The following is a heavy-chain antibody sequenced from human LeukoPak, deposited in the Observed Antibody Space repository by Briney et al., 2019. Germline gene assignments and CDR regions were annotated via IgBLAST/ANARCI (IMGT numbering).Heavy chain of an antibody. D-gene: IGHD3-10*01. V-gene: IGHV3-11*04. CDR2: ISSSGSTI. Sequence: PGGSLRLSCAASGFTFSDYYMSWIRQAPGKGLEWVSYISSSGSTIYYADSVKGRFTISRDNAKNSLYLQMNSLRAEDTAVYHCARDQVVRGVIDYYYYMDVWGKGTTVTVSS. CDR1: GFTFSDYY. CDR3: ARDQVVRGVIDYYYYMDV. J-gene: IGHJ6*03.